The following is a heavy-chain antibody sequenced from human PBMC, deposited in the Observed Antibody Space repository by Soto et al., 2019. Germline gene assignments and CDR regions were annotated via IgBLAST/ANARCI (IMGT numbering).Heavy chain of an antibody. CDR1: GFTFTRYS. J-gene: IGHJ4*02. Sequence: GGSLRLSCAASGFTFTRYSMDWVRQAPGKGLEWVASISSTTNYIYYGESLKGRLTISRDNAKNSMYLQMNTLRAEDRAVYYCARESEDLSSNLDYWGQGTLVTVSS. V-gene: IGHV3-21*06. CDR2: ISSTTNYI. CDR3: ARESEDLSSNLDY.